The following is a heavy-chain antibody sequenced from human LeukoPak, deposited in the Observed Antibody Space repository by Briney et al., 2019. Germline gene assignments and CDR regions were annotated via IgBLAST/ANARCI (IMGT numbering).Heavy chain of an antibody. Sequence: ASVRVSCKTSGYTFTGYYLHWVRQAPGQRPEWMGRIDPDSGGTHYGQKFQGRVTVTRDTSITTVYMELSGLTSDDAAVYYCARVPGPYTTSRFDFWGQGTLVTVSS. CDR2: IDPDSGGT. CDR3: ARVPGPYTTSRFDF. D-gene: IGHD2-2*02. J-gene: IGHJ4*02. CDR1: GYTFTGYY. V-gene: IGHV1-2*02.